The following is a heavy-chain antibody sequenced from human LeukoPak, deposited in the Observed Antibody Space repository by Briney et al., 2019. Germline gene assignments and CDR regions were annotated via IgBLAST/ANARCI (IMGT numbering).Heavy chain of an antibody. CDR3: ARLPRYGGYDHFDY. V-gene: IGHV4-59*12. J-gene: IGHJ4*02. CDR1: GDSIDSYY. Sequence: SETLSLTCTVSGDSIDSYYWSWIRQPPGKGLEWIGYIYYRGTTSYNPFLKSRVTISVDTSKNQFSLKLNSVAAADTAVYYCARLPRYGGYDHFDYWGQGILVIVSS. CDR2: IYYRGTT. D-gene: IGHD5-12*01.